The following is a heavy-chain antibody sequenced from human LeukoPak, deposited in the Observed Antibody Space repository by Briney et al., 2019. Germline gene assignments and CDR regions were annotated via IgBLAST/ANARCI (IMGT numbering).Heavy chain of an antibody. Sequence: PGGSLRLSCTVSGFTFSSYWMSWVRQAPGKGLERVANIEHDGSTKFYLDSVKGRFTISRDNAKNSLYLQMNSLRAEDTAVYYCASAGTYYDFWNDYWGQGTLVTVSS. D-gene: IGHD3-3*01. CDR1: GFTFSSYW. V-gene: IGHV3-7*01. CDR3: ASAGTYYDFWNDY. CDR2: IEHDGSTK. J-gene: IGHJ4*02.